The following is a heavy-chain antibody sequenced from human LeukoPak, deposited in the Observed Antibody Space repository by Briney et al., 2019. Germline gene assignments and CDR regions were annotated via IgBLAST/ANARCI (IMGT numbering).Heavy chain of an antibody. CDR1: GFTISSYS. D-gene: IGHD3-10*01. J-gene: IGHJ3*01. Sequence: PGGSLRLSCAASGFTISSYSMNWVRQAPGKGLEWVSFISGGSSIMYYADSVKGRFTISRDNAKNSLYLQMNSLRDADTAVYYCEKGPDGSGTNDFDVWGQGTMVTVSS. CDR3: EKGPDGSGTNDFDV. V-gene: IGHV3-48*02. CDR2: ISGGSSIM.